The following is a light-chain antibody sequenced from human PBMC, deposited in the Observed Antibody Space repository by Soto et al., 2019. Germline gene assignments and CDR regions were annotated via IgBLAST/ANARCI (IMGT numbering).Light chain of an antibody. CDR1: TGAVTSGHY. CDR2: DTS. Sequence: QAVVTQEPSLTVSPGGTVTLACGSRTGAVTSGHYPYWFQQKPGQAPRTLIYDTSNKHSWTPARFSGSLLGGKAALTLSGAQPEDEAEYYCLLSYSGARGNWVFGGGTKVTVL. J-gene: IGLJ3*02. V-gene: IGLV7-46*01. CDR3: LLSYSGARGNWV.